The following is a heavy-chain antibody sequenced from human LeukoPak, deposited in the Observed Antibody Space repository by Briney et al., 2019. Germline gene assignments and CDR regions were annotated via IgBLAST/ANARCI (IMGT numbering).Heavy chain of an antibody. Sequence: GESLKISFKGSGYRFTSYWLGWVRPMPGKGLEWMGIIYSGDSDTRYSPTFQGQVTISADKSISNAYLQWSSLRASDLAMEDCARPFQYCGGGSCYPDDAFDIWGQGTMVTVSS. D-gene: IGHD2-15*01. CDR2: IYSGDSDT. CDR3: ARPFQYCGGGSCYPDDAFDI. J-gene: IGHJ3*02. CDR1: GYRFTSYW. V-gene: IGHV5-51*01.